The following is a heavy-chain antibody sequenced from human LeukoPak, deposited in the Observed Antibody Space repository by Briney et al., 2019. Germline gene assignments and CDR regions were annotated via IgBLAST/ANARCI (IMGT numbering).Heavy chain of an antibody. Sequence: SVKVSCKASGGTFSSYAISWVRQAPGQGLEWMGGIIPIFGTANYAQKFQGRVTITADESTSTAYMELSSLRSEDTAVYYCAILPSYYYYYMDVWGKGTTVTISS. CDR1: GGTFSSYA. V-gene: IGHV1-69*13. J-gene: IGHJ6*03. CDR3: AILPSYYYYYMDV. CDR2: IIPIFGTA. D-gene: IGHD2/OR15-2a*01.